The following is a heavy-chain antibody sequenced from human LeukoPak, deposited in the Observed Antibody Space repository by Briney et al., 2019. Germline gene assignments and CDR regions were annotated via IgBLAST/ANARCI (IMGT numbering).Heavy chain of an antibody. CDR1: GFTFSSSA. CDR3: ARRAGTYSHPYDY. J-gene: IGHJ4*02. CDR2: ISGSDSST. D-gene: IGHD6-19*01. Sequence: GRSLRLSCAASGFTFSSSAMSWVRQAPGKGLEWVSTISGSDSSTHYADSVKGRFTISRDNSKNTLYLQMNSLRADDTAVYYCARRAGTYSHPYDYWGQGTLVTVSS. V-gene: IGHV3-23*01.